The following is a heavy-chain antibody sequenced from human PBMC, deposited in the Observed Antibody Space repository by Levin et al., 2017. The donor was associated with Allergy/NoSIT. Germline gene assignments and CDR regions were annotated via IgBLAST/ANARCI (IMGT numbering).Heavy chain of an antibody. Sequence: SGGSLRLSCAASGFNLDDYAMHWVRRGPGKGLEWVAGISWNSGRIGYADSVKGRFTIARDNAKNSLFLQMNSLRAEDSALYYCAKDSTAYSSSQDLDCWGQGTLVTVSS. J-gene: IGHJ4*02. V-gene: IGHV3-9*01. D-gene: IGHD6-13*01. CDR3: AKDSTAYSSSQDLDC. CDR2: ISWNSGRI. CDR1: GFNLDDYA.